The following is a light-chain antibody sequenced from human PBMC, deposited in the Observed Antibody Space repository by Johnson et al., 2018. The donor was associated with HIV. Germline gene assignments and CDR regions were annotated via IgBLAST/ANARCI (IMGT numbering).Light chain of an antibody. Sequence: QSVLTLPPSVSAAPGQKVTVSCSGSSSNIGNNFVSWYQQVPGTAPKLLIYDTDKRPSGIPDRFSGSKSGTSATLGISGLQTGDEADYYCGTWDNSLSAGVFGSGTKVTVL. CDR2: DTD. V-gene: IGLV1-51*01. CDR1: SSNIGNNF. CDR3: GTWDNSLSAGV. J-gene: IGLJ1*01.